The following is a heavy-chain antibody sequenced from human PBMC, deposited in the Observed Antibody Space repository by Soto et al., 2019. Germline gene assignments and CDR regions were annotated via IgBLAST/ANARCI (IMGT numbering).Heavy chain of an antibody. J-gene: IGHJ4*02. CDR1: GFTFSDYY. V-gene: IGHV3-11*06. CDR2: SSNSGTFA. CDR3: ARSGDNFNVLDY. D-gene: IGHD1-1*01. Sequence: PGGSLRLSCAASGFTFSDYYMSWVRQAPGWGLECISYSSNSGTFARYATSVKGRFSSSRDNANNSLYLEMNSLRVEDTAVYYCARSGDNFNVLDYWVQGTPVTVSS.